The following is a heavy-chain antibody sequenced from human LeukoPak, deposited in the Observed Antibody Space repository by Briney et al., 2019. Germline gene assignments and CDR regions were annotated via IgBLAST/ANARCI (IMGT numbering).Heavy chain of an antibody. Sequence: PSEALSLTCTVSGGSITNTDCYWGWIRQPPGKGLEWLASIYYSGSTYYSPSLKSRLTISLDTSKNQFSLKLTSVTAADTAVYYCARQVYGSNWPRHFGSWGQGTLVTVSS. CDR2: IYYSGST. V-gene: IGHV4-39*01. D-gene: IGHD4-11*01. CDR1: GGSITNTDCY. J-gene: IGHJ4*02. CDR3: ARQVYGSNWPRHFGS.